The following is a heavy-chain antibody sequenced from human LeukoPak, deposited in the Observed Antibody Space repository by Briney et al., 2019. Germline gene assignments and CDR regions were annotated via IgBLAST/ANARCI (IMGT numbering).Heavy chain of an antibody. J-gene: IGHJ3*02. V-gene: IGHV4-59*01. D-gene: IGHD6-19*01. Sequence: PSETLSLTCTVSGGSISSYYWSWIRQPPGKGLEWIGYIYYSGSTNYNPSLKSRVTISVDTSKNQFSLKLSSVTAADTAVYYCARARAVAELSDAFDIWGQGTMVTVSS. CDR1: GGSISSYY. CDR2: IYYSGST. CDR3: ARARAVAELSDAFDI.